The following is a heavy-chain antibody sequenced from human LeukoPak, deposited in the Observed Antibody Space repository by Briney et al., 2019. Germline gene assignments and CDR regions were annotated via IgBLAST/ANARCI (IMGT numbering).Heavy chain of an antibody. CDR2: ISSSSSYI. CDR1: GFTFSSYS. D-gene: IGHD2-2*01. Sequence: PGGSLRLSCAASGFTFSSYSMNWVRQAPGKGLEWVSSISSSSSYIYYADSVKGRFTISRDNAKNSLYLQMNSLRAEDTAVYYCARTPSVVVPAAMLCAFDIWGQGTMVTVSS. J-gene: IGHJ3*02. CDR3: ARTPSVVVPAAMLCAFDI. V-gene: IGHV3-21*01.